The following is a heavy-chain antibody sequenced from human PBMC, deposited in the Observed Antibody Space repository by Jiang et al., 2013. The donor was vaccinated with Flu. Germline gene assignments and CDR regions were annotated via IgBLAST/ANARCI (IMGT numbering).Heavy chain of an antibody. J-gene: IGHJ5*02. D-gene: IGHD6-19*01. CDR2: FYNSGST. CDR1: GGSINRYY. CDR3: ARGPDRYSRPMYSSGPSWFDP. Sequence: TLSLTCTVSGGSINRYYWSWIRQPPGKGLEWIGYFYNSGSTNYNPAFKSRVTISADTSKNQFSLKLSSVTAADTAVYYCARGPDRYSRPMYSSGPSWFDPWGQGTLVTVSS. V-gene: IGHV4-59*12.